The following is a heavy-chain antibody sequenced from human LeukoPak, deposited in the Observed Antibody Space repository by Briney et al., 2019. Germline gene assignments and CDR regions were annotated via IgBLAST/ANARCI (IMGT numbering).Heavy chain of an antibody. V-gene: IGHV3-30*02. CDR2: IRYDGSNK. Sequence: PGGSLRLSCAASGFTFSSYGMHWVRQAPGKGLEWVAFIRYDGSNKYYADSVKGRFTISRDNSKNTLYLQMNSLRAEDTAAYYCAKDREYSGYEYFDYWGQGTLVTVSS. J-gene: IGHJ4*02. CDR1: GFTFSSYG. D-gene: IGHD5-12*01. CDR3: AKDREYSGYEYFDY.